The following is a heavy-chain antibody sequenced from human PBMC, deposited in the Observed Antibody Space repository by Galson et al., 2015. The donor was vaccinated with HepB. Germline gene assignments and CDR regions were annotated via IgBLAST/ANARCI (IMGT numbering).Heavy chain of an antibody. V-gene: IGHV3-53*01. D-gene: IGHD6-13*01. CDR1: GFTVSSNY. J-gene: IGHJ6*03. CDR3: AGPTIAAAAPYYYYMDV. Sequence: SLRLSCAASGFTVSSNYMSWVRQAPGKGLEWVSVIYSGGSTYYADSVKGRFTISRDNSKNTLYLQMNSLRAEDTAVYYCAGPTIAAAAPYYYYMDVWGKGTTVTVSS. CDR2: IYSGGST.